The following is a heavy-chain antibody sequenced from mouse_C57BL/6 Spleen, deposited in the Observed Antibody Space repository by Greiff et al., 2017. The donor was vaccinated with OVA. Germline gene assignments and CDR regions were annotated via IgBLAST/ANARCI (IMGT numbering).Heavy chain of an antibody. Sequence: QVQLQQPGAELVKPGASVKLSCKASGYTFTSYWMQWVKQRPGQGLEWIGEIDPSDSYTNYNQKFKGKATLTVDTSSSTAYMQLSSLTSEDSAVYYCARRDYYGSSQYYFDYWGQGTTLTVSS. D-gene: IGHD1-1*01. CDR3: ARRDYYGSSQYYFDY. CDR1: GYTFTSYW. CDR2: IDPSDSYT. V-gene: IGHV1-50*01. J-gene: IGHJ2*01.